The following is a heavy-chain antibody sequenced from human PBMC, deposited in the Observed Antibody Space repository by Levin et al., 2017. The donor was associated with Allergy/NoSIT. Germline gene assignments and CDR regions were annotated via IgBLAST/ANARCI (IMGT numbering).Heavy chain of an antibody. Sequence: GESLKISCAASGFTVSSHYMSWVRQAPGKGLEWVSVIYSGGSTYYADSVKGRFTISRDNSKNTLYLQMNSLRAEDTAVYYCARGLGIAAAGTAWGQGTLVTVSS. J-gene: IGHJ4*02. D-gene: IGHD6-13*01. V-gene: IGHV3-66*01. CDR3: ARGLGIAAAGTA. CDR1: GFTVSSHY. CDR2: IYSGGST.